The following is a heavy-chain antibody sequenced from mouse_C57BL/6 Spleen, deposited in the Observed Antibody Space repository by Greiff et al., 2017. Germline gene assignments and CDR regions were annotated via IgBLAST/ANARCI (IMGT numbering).Heavy chain of an antibody. CDR2: IDPEDGDT. CDR1: GFNIKDYY. V-gene: IGHV14-1*01. D-gene: IGHD1-1*01. J-gene: IGHJ2*01. Sequence: VQLQQSGAELVRPGASVKLSCTASGFNIKDYYMHWVKQRPEQGLEWIGRIDPEDGDTEYAPEFQGKATMTADTSSNTAYLQLSSLTSEDTAVYYCTTSDYYGSSYVYYFDYWGQGTTLTVS. CDR3: TTSDYYGSSYVYYFDY.